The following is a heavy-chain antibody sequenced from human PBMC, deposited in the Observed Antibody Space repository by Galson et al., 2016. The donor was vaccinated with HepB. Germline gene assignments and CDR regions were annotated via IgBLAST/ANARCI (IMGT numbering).Heavy chain of an antibody. D-gene: IGHD3-10*01. CDR1: GGTFSSYV. CDR2: IVPIFGTT. CDR3: ATSRGRFGETEPSY. Sequence: SVKVSCKASGGTFSSYVISWVRQAPGQGLEWMGGIVPIFGTTNPARKLQGRVTITADESTSTAYMELSSLRSEDTAVYYCATSRGRFGETEPSYWGQGTLVTVSS. J-gene: IGHJ4*02. V-gene: IGHV1-69*13.